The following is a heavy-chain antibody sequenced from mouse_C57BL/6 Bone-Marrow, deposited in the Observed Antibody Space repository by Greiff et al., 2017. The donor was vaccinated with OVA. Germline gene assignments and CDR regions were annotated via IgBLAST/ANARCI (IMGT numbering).Heavy chain of an antibody. CDR3: AREGLRWYFDV. D-gene: IGHD1-1*01. CDR1: GFTFSSYA. J-gene: IGHJ1*03. Sequence: EVQVVESGGGLVKPGGSLKLSCAASGFTFSSYAMSWVRQTPETRLEWVATISDGGSYTYYPDHVKGRFTISRDNAKNNLYLQMSHLKSEDTAMYYCAREGLRWYFDVWGTGTTVTVTS. CDR2: ISDGGSYT. V-gene: IGHV5-4*01.